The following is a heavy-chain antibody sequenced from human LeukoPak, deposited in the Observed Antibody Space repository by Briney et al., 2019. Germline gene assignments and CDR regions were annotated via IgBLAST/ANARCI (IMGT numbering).Heavy chain of an antibody. D-gene: IGHD3-22*01. CDR1: GFTFSTYW. J-gene: IGHJ4*02. V-gene: IGHV3-7*01. CDR3: VRGSSGYQ. Sequence: PGGSLRLSCAASGFTFSTYWMSWVRQAPGKGLEWVANIKEDGSEKYYGDSVKGRFTISRDNAKNSLYLQMNSLRAEDTAVYYCVRGSSGYQWGQGTLVTVSS. CDR2: IKEDGSEK.